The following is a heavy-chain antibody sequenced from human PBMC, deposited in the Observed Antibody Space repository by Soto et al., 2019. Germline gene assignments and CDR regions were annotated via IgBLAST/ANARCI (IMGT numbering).Heavy chain of an antibody. Sequence: GGSLRLSCAASGFTFSSYGMHWVRQAPGKGLEWVAVIWYDGSNKYYADSVKGRFTISRDNSKNTLYLQMNSLRAEDTAVYYCARDVRVPAATEYWFDPWGQGTLVTVSS. CDR2: IWYDGSNK. J-gene: IGHJ5*02. D-gene: IGHD2-2*01. V-gene: IGHV3-33*01. CDR1: GFTFSSYG. CDR3: ARDVRVPAATEYWFDP.